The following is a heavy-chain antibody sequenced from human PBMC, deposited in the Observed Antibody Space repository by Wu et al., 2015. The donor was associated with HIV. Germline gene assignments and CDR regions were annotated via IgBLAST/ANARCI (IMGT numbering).Heavy chain of an antibody. V-gene: IGHV1-24*01. CDR2: FDPEEGNT. D-gene: IGHD2/OR15-2a*01. CDR1: GHSLAKLS. Sequence: HVQLEQSATIVRKPGAAVRVPCKVSGHSLAKLSIQWVRQTPGRGLEWMGGFDPEEGNTIYAQRFVDRVIMTEDRSTDTAYLDLKNLKSEDTAIFYCTSFSRDIWSTGLPYWGQGTLVTV. CDR3: TSFSRDIWSTGLPY. J-gene: IGHJ1*01.